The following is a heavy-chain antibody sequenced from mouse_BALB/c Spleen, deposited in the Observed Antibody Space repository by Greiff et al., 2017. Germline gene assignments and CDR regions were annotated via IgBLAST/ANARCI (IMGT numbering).Heavy chain of an antibody. J-gene: IGHJ2*01. V-gene: IGHV1-81*01. CDR3: ARGGDYDDGDEY. CDR2: IYPGNGDT. CDR1: GYTFTDYV. D-gene: IGHD2-4*01. Sequence: QVQLQQSGPELVKPGASVKMSCKASGYTFTDYVISWVKQRTGQGLEWIGEIYPGNGDTSYNQKFKGKATLTADKSSSTAYMQLSSLTSEDSAVYYCARGGDYDDGDEYWGQGTTLTVSS.